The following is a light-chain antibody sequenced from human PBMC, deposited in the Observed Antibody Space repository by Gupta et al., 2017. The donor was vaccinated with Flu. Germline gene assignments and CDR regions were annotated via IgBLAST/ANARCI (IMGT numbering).Light chain of an antibody. CDR2: VNSDGSH. CDR3: QTWGSGGV. Sequence: SVKLTCTLSSWHSSYAIAWHQQQPEKGPRYLMKVNSDGSHSKGDGIPDRFSGSSSGAERYLTISNLQSEDEADYYCQTWGSGGVFGGGTKLTVL. V-gene: IGLV4-69*01. CDR1: SWHSSYA. J-gene: IGLJ3*02.